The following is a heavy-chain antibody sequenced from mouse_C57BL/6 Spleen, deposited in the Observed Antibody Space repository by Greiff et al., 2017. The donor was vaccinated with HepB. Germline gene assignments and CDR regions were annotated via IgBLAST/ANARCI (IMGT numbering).Heavy chain of an antibody. D-gene: IGHD2-4*01. CDR3: ARGGELRRGGGAMDY. V-gene: IGHV1-53*01. CDR2: INPSNGGT. J-gene: IGHJ4*01. CDR1: GYTFTSHW. Sequence: QVQLQQPGTELVKPGASVKLSCKASGYTFTSHWMHWVKQRPGQGLEWIGNINPSNGGTNYNEKFKSKATLTVDKSSSTAYMQLSSLTSEDSAVYDWARGGELRRGGGAMDYWGQGTSVTVSS.